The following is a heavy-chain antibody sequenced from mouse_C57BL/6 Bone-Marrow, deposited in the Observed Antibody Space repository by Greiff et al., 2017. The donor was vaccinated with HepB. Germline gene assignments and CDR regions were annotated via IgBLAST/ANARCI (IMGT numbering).Heavy chain of an antibody. CDR2: IDPSDSYT. V-gene: IGHV1-50*01. CDR1: GYTFTSYW. CDR3: ARAPTHYYGSRGGY. D-gene: IGHD1-1*01. Sequence: QVQLQQPGAELVKPGASVKLSCKASGYTFTSYWMQWVKQRPGQGLEWIGEIDPSDSYTNYNHKFKGKATLTVDTSSSTAYMQLSSLTSEDSAVYYCARAPTHYYGSRGGYWGQGTTLTVSS. J-gene: IGHJ2*01.